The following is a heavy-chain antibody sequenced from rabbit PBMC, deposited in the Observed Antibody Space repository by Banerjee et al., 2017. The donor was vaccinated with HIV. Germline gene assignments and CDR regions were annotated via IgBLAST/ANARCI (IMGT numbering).Heavy chain of an antibody. CDR3: VRSPYDDYGNSNL. V-gene: IGHV1S47*01. D-gene: IGHD2-1*01. Sequence: QEQLVESGGGLVQPGGSLKLSCKASGFDFSSYGVSWVRQAPGKGLEWIGYIDPVFGSTYYASWVNGRFTISSHNAQNTLYLQLNSLTAADTATYFCVRSPYDDYGNSNLWGPGTLVTVS. CDR1: GFDFSSYG. CDR2: IDPVFGST. J-gene: IGHJ4*01.